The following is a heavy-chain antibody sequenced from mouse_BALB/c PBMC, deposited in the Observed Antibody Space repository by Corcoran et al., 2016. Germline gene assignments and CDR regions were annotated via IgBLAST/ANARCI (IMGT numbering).Heavy chain of an antibody. CDR3: ARRGDYEAMDD. Sequence: QVTLKESGPGILQPSQTLSLTCSFSGFSLSTSGMGVSWIRQPSGKGLEWLAHIYWDDDKRYNPSLKSRLTISKDTSRNQVFLKITSVDTADTSTYYWARRGDYEAMDDWGQGTSVTVSA. J-gene: IGHJ4*01. CDR1: GFSLSTSGMG. CDR2: IYWDDDK. V-gene: IGHV8-12*01.